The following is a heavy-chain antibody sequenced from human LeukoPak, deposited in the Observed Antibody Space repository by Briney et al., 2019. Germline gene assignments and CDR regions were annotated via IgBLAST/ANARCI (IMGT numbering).Heavy chain of an antibody. CDR3: ARDSSLIADGWLPRSYYYYYGMDV. J-gene: IGHJ6*02. Sequence: GGSLRLSCAASGFTFSSYEINWVRQAPGKGLEWVAVISYDGSNKYYADSVKGRFTISRDNSKNTLYLQMNSLRAEDTAVYYCARDSSLIADGWLPRSYYYYYGMDVWGQGTTVTVSS. D-gene: IGHD6-19*01. CDR1: GFTFSSYE. CDR2: ISYDGSNK. V-gene: IGHV3-30-3*01.